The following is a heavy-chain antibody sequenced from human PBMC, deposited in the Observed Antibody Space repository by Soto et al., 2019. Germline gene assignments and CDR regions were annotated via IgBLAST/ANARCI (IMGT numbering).Heavy chain of an antibody. D-gene: IGHD1-26*01. CDR3: ARDTVVAADPLFFDS. CDR2: ISSNSIHI. J-gene: IGHJ4*02. CDR1: GFTFSSYS. Sequence: PGGSLRLSCAASGFTFSSYSMNWVRQAPGKGLEWVSSISSNSIHIYYADSVRGRFTISRDNAKNSLYLQMSSLRAEDTAVYYCARDTVVAADPLFFDSWGQGTLVTVSS. V-gene: IGHV3-21*01.